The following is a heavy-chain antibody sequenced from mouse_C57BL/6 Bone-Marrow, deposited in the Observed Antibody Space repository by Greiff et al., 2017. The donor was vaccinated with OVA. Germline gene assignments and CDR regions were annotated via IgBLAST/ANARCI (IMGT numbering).Heavy chain of an antibody. CDR2: IDPANGNT. CDR3: ALGLYGSSYRWYFDF. J-gene: IGHJ1*03. Sequence: EVQLQQSVAELVRPGASVKLSCTASGFNITNTYMHWVKQRPEQGLEWIGRIDPANGNTKYAPKFQGKATITADTSSHTSYLQLSSLTSEDTAIYYCALGLYGSSYRWYFDFWGTGTTVTVSS. V-gene: IGHV14-3*01. CDR1: GFNITNTY. D-gene: IGHD1-1*01.